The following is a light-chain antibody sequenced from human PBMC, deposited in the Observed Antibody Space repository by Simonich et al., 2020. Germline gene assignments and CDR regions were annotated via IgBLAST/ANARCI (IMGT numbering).Light chain of an antibody. J-gene: IGLJ3*02. Sequence: QSALTQPPSASGSPGQSVTISCTGTSSDVGGYNYVSWYQQHPGKAPKLLIYEVSKRPSGVPKRFAGSKSGNTASLTVSGLQAEDEADYYCSSYAGSNKRVFGGGTKLTVL. CDR1: SSDVGGYNY. CDR3: SSYAGSNKRV. V-gene: IGLV2-8*01. CDR2: EVS.